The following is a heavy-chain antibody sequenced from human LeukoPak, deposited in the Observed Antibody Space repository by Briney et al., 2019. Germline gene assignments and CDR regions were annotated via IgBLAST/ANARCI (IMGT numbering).Heavy chain of an antibody. J-gene: IGHJ6*02. V-gene: IGHV3-30-3*01. CDR1: VFTFSSSA. Sequence: GGSLRLSCAASVFTFSSSAMHWVRQAPDKGLEWVAVISSDGNYKYYADSVKGRFTISRDNSKNTLYLQMNSLRAEDTAVYYCATGPGLYYYYGMDVWGQGTTVTVSS. CDR3: ATGPGLYYYYGMDV. D-gene: IGHD1-14*01. CDR2: ISSDGNYK.